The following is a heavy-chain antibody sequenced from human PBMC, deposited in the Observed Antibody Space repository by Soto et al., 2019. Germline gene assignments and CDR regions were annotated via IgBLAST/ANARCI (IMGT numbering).Heavy chain of an antibody. CDR2: RQQEGNWK. CDR3: ARGLGSSGWYSPWYAFDI. D-gene: IGHD6-19*01. V-gene: IGHV3-7*02. Sequence: EVQVVESGGALVQPGGSLDLPCRVFGFTFSVSWLHWVPRAPGKGLGWGANRQQEGNWKCYVDSEKGHFTIPRDNAKNSLYLQMNSLGAEYTDVYYCARGLGSSGWYSPWYAFDIWGQGTMVTVSS. CDR1: GFTFSVSW. J-gene: IGHJ3*02.